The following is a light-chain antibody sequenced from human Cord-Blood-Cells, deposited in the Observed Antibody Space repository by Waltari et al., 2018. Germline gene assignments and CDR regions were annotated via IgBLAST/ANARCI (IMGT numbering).Light chain of an antibody. CDR2: DAS. CDR3: QQRSNWPT. CDR1: QSVSSY. Sequence: EIMLTQSPPTLSLSPGERATLSCRASQSVSSYLAWYQQKPGQAPRLLIYDASNRATGIPARFSGSGSGTDFTLTISSLEPEDFAVYYCQQRSNWPTFGGGTKVEIK. J-gene: IGKJ4*01. V-gene: IGKV3-11*01.